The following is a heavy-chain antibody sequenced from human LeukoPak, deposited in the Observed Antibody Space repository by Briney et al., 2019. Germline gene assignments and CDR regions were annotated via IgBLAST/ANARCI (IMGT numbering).Heavy chain of an antibody. J-gene: IGHJ4*02. D-gene: IGHD6-13*01. Sequence: GGSLRLSCAASGFTFSSYGMHWVRQAPGKGLEWVAFLRYDGSNKYYADSVKGRFTISRDNSKNTLYLQMNSLRAEDTAVYYCAKDGLIAATGSYYFDYWGQGTLVTVSS. CDR3: AKDGLIAATGSYYFDY. V-gene: IGHV3-30*02. CDR2: LRYDGSNK. CDR1: GFTFSSYG.